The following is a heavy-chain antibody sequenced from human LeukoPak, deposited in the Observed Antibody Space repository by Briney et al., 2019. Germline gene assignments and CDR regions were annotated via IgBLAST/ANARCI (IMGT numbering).Heavy chain of an antibody. J-gene: IGHJ4*02. CDR1: GFTFSSYS. Sequence: GGSLRLSCAASGFTFSSYSVNWVRQAPGKGLEWVSSISSSSSYIYYADSVKGRFTISRDNAKNSLYLQMNSLRAEDTAVYYCARDTRYYYDSSGSDYWGQGTLVTVSS. CDR3: ARDTRYYYDSSGSDY. D-gene: IGHD3-22*01. V-gene: IGHV3-21*01. CDR2: ISSSSSYI.